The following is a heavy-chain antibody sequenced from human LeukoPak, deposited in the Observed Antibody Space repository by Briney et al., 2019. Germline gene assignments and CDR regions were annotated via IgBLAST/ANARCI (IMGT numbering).Heavy chain of an antibody. V-gene: IGHV1-18*04. D-gene: IGHD3-9*01. J-gene: IGHJ3*02. CDR2: ISAYNGNT. CDR3: ARAYYDILTGYYRSPDAAFDI. CDR1: GYTFTSYG. Sequence: ASVKVSCKASGYTFTSYGISWVRQAPGQGLEWMGWISAYNGNTNYAQKLQGRVTVTTDTSTSTAYMELRSLRSDDTAVYYCARAYYDILTGYYRSPDAAFDIWGQGTMVTVSS.